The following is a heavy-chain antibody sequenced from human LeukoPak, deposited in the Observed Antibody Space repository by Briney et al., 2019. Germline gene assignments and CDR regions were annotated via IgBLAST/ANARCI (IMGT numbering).Heavy chain of an antibody. J-gene: IGHJ4*02. Sequence: GGSLRLSCAASGFTFSSYWMSWVRQAPGKGLEWVANIKQDGSEKYYVDSVKGRFTLSRDNAKNSLYLQMNSLRAEDTAVYYCARGQRGYSYGTFDYWGQGTLVTVSS. V-gene: IGHV3-7*01. CDR3: ARGQRGYSYGTFDY. CDR1: GFTFSSYW. D-gene: IGHD5-18*01. CDR2: IKQDGSEK.